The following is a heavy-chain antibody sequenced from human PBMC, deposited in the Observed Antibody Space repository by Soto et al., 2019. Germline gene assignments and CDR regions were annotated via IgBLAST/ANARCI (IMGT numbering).Heavy chain of an antibody. V-gene: IGHV3-33*01. Sequence: QVLLVETGGGVVQPGRSLRLSCAASGFTFRTFGMHWVRQAPGKGPEWLSVIWNDGSKKFYADSVRGRFTISRDNSNNTLYLQRDSLRPEDTAVYYCVTGNQNFFDYWGQGTLVIVS. J-gene: IGHJ4*02. CDR1: GFTFRTFG. CDR3: VTGNQNFFDY. CDR2: IWNDGSKK. D-gene: IGHD1-1*01.